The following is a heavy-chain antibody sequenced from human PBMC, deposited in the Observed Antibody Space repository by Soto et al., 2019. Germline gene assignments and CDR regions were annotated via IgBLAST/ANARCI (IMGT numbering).Heavy chain of an antibody. D-gene: IGHD1-26*01. J-gene: IGHJ5*02. Sequence: SVKVGRASCRDRVSISVIDGVRQAPGQRLEWMGWINAGNGNTKYSQKFQGRVTITRDTSASTAYMELSSLRSEDTAVYYCARGYTFPFDPWGQGTLVTVSS. CDR2: INAGNGNT. CDR3: ARGYTFPFDP. CDR1: RDRVSISV. V-gene: IGHV1-3*01.